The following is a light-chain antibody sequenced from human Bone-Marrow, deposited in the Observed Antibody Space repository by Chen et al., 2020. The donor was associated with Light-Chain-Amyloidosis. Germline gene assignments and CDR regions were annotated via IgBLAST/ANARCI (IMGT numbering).Light chain of an antibody. CDR3: GTWDNSLSAGV. V-gene: IGLV1-51*01. Sequence: QSVLTQPPSVSAAPGQKVSISCSGSNSNIGNNYVSWYQQFPGAAPKLLIYDNNKRPSGIPDRFSGSRSGTSATLGIPGLQTGDEAEYYCGTWDNSLSAGVFGGGTKLTVL. CDR1: NSNIGNNY. J-gene: IGLJ3*02. CDR2: DNN.